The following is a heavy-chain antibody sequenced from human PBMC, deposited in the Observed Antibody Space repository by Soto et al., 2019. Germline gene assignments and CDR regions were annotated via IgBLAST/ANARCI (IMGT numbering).Heavy chain of an antibody. CDR2: IKPDGREK. CDR3: LREGTFRYSGSPDAFDI. V-gene: IGHV3-7*01. J-gene: IGHJ3*02. CDR1: GFPFTKYW. Sequence: GGSLRLSCAASGFPFTKYWMSWVRQAPGKGLEWVANIKPDGREKYYVDSVKGRFPISRDNAKNSVYLQMNSLRVEDTSVYYCLREGTFRYSGSPDAFDIWGQGTMVTVSS. D-gene: IGHD1-26*01.